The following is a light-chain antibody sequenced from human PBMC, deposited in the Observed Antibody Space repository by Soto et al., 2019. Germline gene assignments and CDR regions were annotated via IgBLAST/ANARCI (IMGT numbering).Light chain of an antibody. Sequence: DIQMTQSPSSVSASVGDRVTISCRASEDINSRLAWYQQKPGNAPKLLIYAAFILQSGVPSRFSGYGSGTDFTLSISSLQPEDFATYYCQQADSFPITFGRGTRLEIK. CDR1: EDINSR. V-gene: IGKV1-12*01. J-gene: IGKJ5*01. CDR2: AAF. CDR3: QQADSFPIT.